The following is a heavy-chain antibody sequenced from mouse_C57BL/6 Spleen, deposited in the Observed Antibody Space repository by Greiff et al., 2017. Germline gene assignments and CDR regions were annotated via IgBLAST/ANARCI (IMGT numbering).Heavy chain of an antibody. D-gene: IGHD2-2*01. V-gene: IGHV1-19*01. Sequence: EVQLQQSGPVLVKPGASVKMSCKASGYTFTDYYMNWVKQSHGKSLEWIGVINPYNGGTSYNQKFKGKATLTVDKSSSTAYMELNSLTSEDSAVYYCARSTMVTTDAMDYWGQGTSVTVSS. J-gene: IGHJ4*01. CDR3: ARSTMVTTDAMDY. CDR1: GYTFTDYY. CDR2: INPYNGGT.